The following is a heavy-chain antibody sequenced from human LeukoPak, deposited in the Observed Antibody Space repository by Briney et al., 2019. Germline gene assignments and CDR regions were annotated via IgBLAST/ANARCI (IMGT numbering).Heavy chain of an antibody. CDR1: GYTFTGYY. CDR2: INPNSGGT. V-gene: IGHV1-2*02. D-gene: IGHD6-13*01. J-gene: IGHJ4*02. CDR3: ARDLSIAAAASYNFDS. Sequence: ASVKVSCKASGYTFTGYYMHWVRQAPGQGLEWMGWINPNSGGTNYAQKFQGRVTMTRDTSISTAYMELSRLRSDDTAVYYCARDLSIAAAASYNFDSWGQGTLVTVSS.